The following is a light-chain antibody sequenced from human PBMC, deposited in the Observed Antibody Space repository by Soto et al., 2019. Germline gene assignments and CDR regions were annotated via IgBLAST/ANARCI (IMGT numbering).Light chain of an antibody. CDR2: AAS. CDR3: LQHNSYPPT. V-gene: IGKV1-17*01. J-gene: IGKJ4*01. Sequence: DIQMTQSPSSLSASVGDRVTITCRASQGIGSDLGWYQQKPGKAPKRLIYAASSLQSGVPSRFSGRGSGTEFTLTISSLQPEDFATCYCLQHNSYPPTFGGGTKVEIK. CDR1: QGIGSD.